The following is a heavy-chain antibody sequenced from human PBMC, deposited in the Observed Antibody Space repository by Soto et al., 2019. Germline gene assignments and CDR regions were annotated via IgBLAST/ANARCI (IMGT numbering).Heavy chain of an antibody. CDR3: AHRATMTIFGLIIDNGIWFDT. Sequence: QINLIESGPTLVKPTQTLTLTCTFSGFSLSTSGAAVGWVRPPPVRALEWLALIYWDGDKRYNASLGNRLTITKDTSMNHVVLTLTNVDPADTATYYCAHRATMTIFGLIIDNGIWFDTWGQGTRVIVSS. CDR1: GFSLSTSGAA. V-gene: IGHV2-5*02. J-gene: IGHJ5*02. D-gene: IGHD3-3*01. CDR2: IYWDGDK.